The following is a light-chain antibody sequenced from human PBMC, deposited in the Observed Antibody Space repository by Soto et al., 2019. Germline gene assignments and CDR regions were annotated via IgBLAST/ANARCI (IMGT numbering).Light chain of an antibody. V-gene: IGKV1-33*01. CDR1: QDISKS. CDR3: QQFDNLPRT. CDR2: DAS. Sequence: DIQMTQSPSSLSASVGDRVTITCQASQDISKSFIWYQQKPGQAPKLLIYDASNLETGVPSRFSGSGSGTDVTFTISGLQPEDIATYYCQQFDNLPRTFGQGTKLEIK. J-gene: IGKJ2*01.